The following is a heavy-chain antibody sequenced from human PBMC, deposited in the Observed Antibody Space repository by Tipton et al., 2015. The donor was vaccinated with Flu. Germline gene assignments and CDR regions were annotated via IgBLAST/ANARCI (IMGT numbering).Heavy chain of an antibody. D-gene: IGHD2-2*01. J-gene: IGHJ6*02. CDR2: INHSGST. CDR1: GGSFSGYY. Sequence: LRLSCAVYGGSFSGYYWSWIRQPPGKGLEWIGEINHSGSTNYNPSLKGRVTISVDTSTNQFSLKLSSVTAADTAVYYCARAPVHRGYCSSTSCYYYYYGMDVWGQGTTVTVSS. CDR3: ARAPVHRGYCSSTSCYYYYYGMDV. V-gene: IGHV4-34*01.